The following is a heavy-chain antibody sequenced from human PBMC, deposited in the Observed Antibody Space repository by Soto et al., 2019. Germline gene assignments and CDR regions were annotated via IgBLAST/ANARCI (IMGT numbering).Heavy chain of an antibody. D-gene: IGHD3-10*01. J-gene: IGHJ4*02. V-gene: IGHV3-30-3*01. CDR2: ISYDGSNK. CDR3: AKSVLLWFGGTLDY. CDR1: GFTFSSYA. Sequence: QVQLVESGGGVVQPGRSLRLSCAASGFTFSSYAMHWVRQAPGKGLEWVAVISYDGSNKYYADSVKGRFTISRDNSKNTLYLQMNSPRAEDTAVYYCAKSVLLWFGGTLDYWGQGTLVTVSS.